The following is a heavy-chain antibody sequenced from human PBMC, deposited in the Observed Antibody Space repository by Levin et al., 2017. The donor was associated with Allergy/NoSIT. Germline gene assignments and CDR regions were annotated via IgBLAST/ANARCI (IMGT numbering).Heavy chain of an antibody. J-gene: IGHJ5*02. CDR1: GFTFSSYA. CDR2: ISGSGGST. D-gene: IGHD3-16*01. Sequence: GGSLRLSCAASGFTFSSYAMSWVRQAPGKGLEWVSAISGSGGSTYYADSVKGRFTISRDNSKNTLYLQMNSLRAEDTAVYYCAKDGAMITFGGVMTSAAGSWGQGTLVTVSS. V-gene: IGHV3-23*01. CDR3: AKDGAMITFGGVMTSAAGS.